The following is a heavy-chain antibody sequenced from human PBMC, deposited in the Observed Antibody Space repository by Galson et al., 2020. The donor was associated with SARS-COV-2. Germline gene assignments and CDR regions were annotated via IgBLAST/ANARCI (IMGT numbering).Heavy chain of an antibody. CDR3: ARGQYCSSTSCFPYYYYYMDV. CDR2: IGTAGDT. J-gene: IGHJ6*03. V-gene: IGHV3-13*01. D-gene: IGHD2-2*01. CDR1: GFTFSSYD. Sequence: RGSLRLSCAASGFTFSSYDMHWVRQATGKGLEWVSAIGTAGDTYYPGSVKGRFTISRENAKNSLYLQMNSLRAGDTAVYYCARGQYCSSTSCFPYYYYYMDVWGKGTTVTVSS.